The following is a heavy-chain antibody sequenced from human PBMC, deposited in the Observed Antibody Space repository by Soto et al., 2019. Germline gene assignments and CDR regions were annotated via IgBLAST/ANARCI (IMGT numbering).Heavy chain of an antibody. CDR3: TQDGGSRDWLTVN. J-gene: IGHJ4*02. V-gene: IGHV3-23*01. Sequence: EVQLLESGGDLVQPGGSLRLSCAASGFTFTSYAMSWIRQAPGKGLEWVSAITGGGDNTYYADSVKGRFTISRDNSKNTLYLQMNSLRADVTAFYYCTQDGGSRDWLTVNWGQGTLVTVSS. CDR1: GFTFTSYA. CDR2: ITGGGDNT. D-gene: IGHD3-9*01.